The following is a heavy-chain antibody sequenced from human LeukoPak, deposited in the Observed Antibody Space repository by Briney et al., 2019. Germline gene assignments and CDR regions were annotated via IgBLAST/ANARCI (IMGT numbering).Heavy chain of an antibody. CDR3: AKADAVEDHFDY. CDR2: ISGNGGST. D-gene: IGHD2-15*01. CDR1: GFTFSSYA. Sequence: PGGSLRLSCAASGFTFSSYAMSWVRQAPGKGLEWVSAISGNGGSTYYADSVKGRFTISRDNSKNTLHLQMNSLRAEDTAVYCCAKADAVEDHFDYWGQGTLVTVSS. J-gene: IGHJ4*02. V-gene: IGHV3-23*01.